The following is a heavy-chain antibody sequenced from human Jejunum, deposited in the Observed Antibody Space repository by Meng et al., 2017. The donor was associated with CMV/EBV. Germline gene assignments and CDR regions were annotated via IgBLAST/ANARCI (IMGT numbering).Heavy chain of an antibody. D-gene: IGHD2-21*02. V-gene: IGHV3-72*01. CDR2: TRYKSHIHST. J-gene: IGHJ6*02. CDR3: ARGLLTNHYYGWDV. CDR1: DFY. Sequence: DFYVDSVRPAPGPGLASVRRTRYKSHIHSTEYAASVQGRFTLSRDDSTNSVYLQMNSLNSEDTALYFCARGLLTNHYYGWDVWGQGTTVTAP.